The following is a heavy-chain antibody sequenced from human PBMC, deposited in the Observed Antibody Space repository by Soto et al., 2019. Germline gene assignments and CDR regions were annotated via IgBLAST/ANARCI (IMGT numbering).Heavy chain of an antibody. CDR2: MYYSGST. J-gene: IGHJ4*02. D-gene: IGHD3-22*01. Sequence: PSETLSLTCTVSGGSSSSSSYYWGWIRQPPGKGLEWIGSMYYSGSTYYNPSLKSRVTISVDTSKNQFSLKLSSVTAADTAVYYCAVYYYDSSGSSSFDYWGQGTLVTVSS. CDR1: GGSSSSSSYY. CDR3: AVYYYDSSGSSSFDY. V-gene: IGHV4-39*01.